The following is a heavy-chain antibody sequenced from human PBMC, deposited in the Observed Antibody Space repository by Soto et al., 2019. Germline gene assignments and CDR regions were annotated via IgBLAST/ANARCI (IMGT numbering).Heavy chain of an antibody. Sequence: GGSLRLSCAASGFTFSSYGMHWVRQAPGKGLEWVAVIWYDGSNKYYADSVKGRFTISRDNSKNTLYLQMNSLRAEDTAVYYRGRAGGLVGSYLAHGGQGTLVTVS. D-gene: IGHD3-10*01. CDR3: GRAGGLVGSYLAH. V-gene: IGHV3-33*01. J-gene: IGHJ4*02. CDR1: GFTFSSYG. CDR2: IWYDGSNK.